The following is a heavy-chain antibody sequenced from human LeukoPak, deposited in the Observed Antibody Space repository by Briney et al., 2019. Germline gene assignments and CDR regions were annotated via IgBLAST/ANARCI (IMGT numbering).Heavy chain of an antibody. D-gene: IGHD3-16*01. Sequence: PSETLSLICTVSGDSISSYYWSWIRQPPGKGLEWIGYIYDRGKTNYTASLISRVTISVDTSKNQFSLKLTSVTPADTAVYYCARGGGTLDYWGQGTLVTVSS. CDR2: IYDRGKT. CDR3: ARGGGTLDY. J-gene: IGHJ4*02. CDR1: GDSISSYY. V-gene: IGHV4-59*01.